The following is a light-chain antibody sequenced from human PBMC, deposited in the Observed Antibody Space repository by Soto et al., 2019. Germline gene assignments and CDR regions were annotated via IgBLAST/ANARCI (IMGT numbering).Light chain of an antibody. CDR2: DAS. CDR1: QDISDY. V-gene: IGKV1-33*01. Sequence: DIHLTQSPSSLSASVGDRVTITCRASQDISDYLNWYQHKPGKAPKLLIYDASNLETGVPSRFSGSGSGTDFTFTISSLQPEDIATYYCQQYDDLPRTFGQGTKVEIK. J-gene: IGKJ1*01. CDR3: QQYDDLPRT.